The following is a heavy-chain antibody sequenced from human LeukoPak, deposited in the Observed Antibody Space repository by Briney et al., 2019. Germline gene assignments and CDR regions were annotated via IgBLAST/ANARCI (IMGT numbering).Heavy chain of an antibody. CDR2: ISSGSSYI. CDR3: AGRSTANICD. Sequence: GGSLRLSCAASGFTFSSYTMDWVRQAPGKGLEWVSSISSGSSYIYYADSVKGRFTISRDNAKNSLYLQMNSLRAEDTAVYYCAGRSTANICDWGQGTLATVSS. V-gene: IGHV3-21*01. CDR1: GFTFSSYT. D-gene: IGHD2-8*02. J-gene: IGHJ4*02.